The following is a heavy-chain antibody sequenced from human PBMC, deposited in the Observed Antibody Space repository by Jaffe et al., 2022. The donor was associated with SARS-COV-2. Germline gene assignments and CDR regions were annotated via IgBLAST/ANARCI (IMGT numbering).Heavy chain of an antibody. CDR1: GGSISSYY. CDR2: IYTSGST. CDR3: AREEGDYGSGSYIYYGMDV. J-gene: IGHJ6*02. Sequence: QVQLQESGPGLVKPSETLSLTCTVSGGSISSYYWSWIRQPAGKGLEWIGRIYTSGSTNYNPSLKSRVTMSVDTSKNQFSLKLSSVTAADTAVYYCAREEGDYGSGSYIYYGMDVWGQGTTVTVSS. D-gene: IGHD3-10*01. V-gene: IGHV4-4*07.